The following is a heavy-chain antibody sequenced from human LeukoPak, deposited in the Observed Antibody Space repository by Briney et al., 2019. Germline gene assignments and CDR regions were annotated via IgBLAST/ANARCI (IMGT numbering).Heavy chain of an antibody. CDR2: IRYDGSNK. J-gene: IGHJ4*02. CDR1: GFTFSSYG. CDR3: AKDLVWESGSYSDFDY. Sequence: GGSLRLSCAASGFTFSSYGMHWVRQAPGKGLEWVAFIRYDGSNKYYADSVKGRFTISRDNSKNTLYLQMNSLRAEDTAVYYCAKDLVWESGSYSDFDYWGQGTLVTVSS. D-gene: IGHD1-26*01. V-gene: IGHV3-30*02.